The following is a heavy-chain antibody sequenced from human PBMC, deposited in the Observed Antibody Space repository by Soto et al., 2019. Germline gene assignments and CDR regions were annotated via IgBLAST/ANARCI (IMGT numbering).Heavy chain of an antibody. CDR3: ARGNGESGWYTVVDY. CDR2: IYYSGST. D-gene: IGHD6-19*01. J-gene: IGHJ4*02. V-gene: IGHV4-61*08. CDR1: GGSISSGDYY. Sequence: SETLSLTCTVSGGSISSGDYYWSWIRQPPGKGLEWIGYIYYSGSTNYNPSLKGRVTISVDTSKNQFSLKLSSVTAADTAVYYCARGNGESGWYTVVDYWGQGTLVTVSS.